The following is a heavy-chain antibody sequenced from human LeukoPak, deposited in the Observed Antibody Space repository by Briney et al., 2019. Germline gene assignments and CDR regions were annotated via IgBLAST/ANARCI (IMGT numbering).Heavy chain of an antibody. CDR1: GFTFDDYA. CDR3: AKVGTRIQLWLIFDY. CDR2: ISGDGGST. D-gene: IGHD5-18*01. J-gene: IGHJ4*02. V-gene: IGHV3-43*02. Sequence: GGSLRLSCAASGFTFDDYAMHWVRQAPGKGLEWVSLISGDGGSTYYADSVKGRFTISRDNSKNSLYLQMNSLRTEDTALYYCAKVGTRIQLWLIFDYWGQGTLVTVSS.